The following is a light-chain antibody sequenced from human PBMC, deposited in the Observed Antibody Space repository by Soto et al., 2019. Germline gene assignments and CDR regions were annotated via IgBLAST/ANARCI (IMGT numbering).Light chain of an antibody. V-gene: IGLV2-14*01. J-gene: IGLJ1*01. CDR2: EVS. CDR3: SSYTSSSTQV. CDR1: SSDVGGYNY. Sequence: QSDLTQPASVSGSPGQSIAISCTGTSSDVGGYNYVSWYQHHPGKAPKLMIYEVSNRPSGVSNRFSGSKSGNTASLTISGLQAEDEADYYCSSYTSSSTQVFGTGTKVTVL.